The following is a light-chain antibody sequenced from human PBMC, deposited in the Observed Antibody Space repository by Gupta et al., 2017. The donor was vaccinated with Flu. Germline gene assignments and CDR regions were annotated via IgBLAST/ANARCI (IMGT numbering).Light chain of an antibody. CDR1: QNISNY. CDR3: QQTDSTPRT. V-gene: IGKV1-39*01. J-gene: IGKJ1*01. Sequence: PSSLSASVGDRVTITCRASQNISNYVNWYQQKPGKAPKVLIYAASTLQTGVPSRFSGSGSGTDFTLTINGLQREDFATYYCQQTDSTPRTFGQGTKVEI. CDR2: AAS.